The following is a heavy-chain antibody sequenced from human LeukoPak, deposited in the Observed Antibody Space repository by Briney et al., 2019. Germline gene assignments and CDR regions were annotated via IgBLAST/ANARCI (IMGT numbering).Heavy chain of an antibody. Sequence: PGRSLRLSCTASGFTFGDYAMSWVRQAPGKGLEWVANIKQDGSEKYYVDSVKGRFTISRDNAKNSLYLQMNSLRVEDTAVYYCARVDLDCSSTSCYDNGFDYWGQGTLVTVSS. CDR3: ARVDLDCSSTSCYDNGFDY. J-gene: IGHJ4*02. V-gene: IGHV3-7*01. CDR2: IKQDGSEK. D-gene: IGHD2-2*01. CDR1: GFTFGDYA.